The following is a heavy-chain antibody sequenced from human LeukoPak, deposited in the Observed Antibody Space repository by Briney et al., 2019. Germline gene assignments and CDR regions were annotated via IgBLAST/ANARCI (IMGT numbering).Heavy chain of an antibody. Sequence: GGSLRLSCAASGFTFSSYSMNWVRQAPGKGLEWVSSISSSSSYIYYADSVKGRFTISRDNAKNSLYLQMNSLRAEDTAVYYCARTYSGTHQAFDIWGQGIMVTVSS. D-gene: IGHD1-26*01. CDR1: GFTFSSYS. CDR3: ARTYSGTHQAFDI. CDR2: ISSSSSYI. V-gene: IGHV3-21*01. J-gene: IGHJ3*02.